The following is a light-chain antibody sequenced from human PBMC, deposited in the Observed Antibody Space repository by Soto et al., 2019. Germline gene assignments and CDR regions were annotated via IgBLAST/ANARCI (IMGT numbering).Light chain of an antibody. V-gene: IGKV3-11*01. CDR1: QSVSSD. CDR2: DAS. J-gene: IGKJ4*01. Sequence: EIVLTQSPATLSVSPGERATLSCRASQSVSSDLAWYQQKPGQAPRLVIYDASNSATGIPARFSGSGSGTDFKPTISSPEPDACAVSYCQQHHSWPPLTFGGGTKVEIK. CDR3: QQHHSWPPLT.